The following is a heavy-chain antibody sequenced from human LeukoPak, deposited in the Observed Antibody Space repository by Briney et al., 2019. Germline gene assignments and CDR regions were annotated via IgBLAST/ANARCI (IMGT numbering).Heavy chain of an antibody. J-gene: IGHJ4*02. D-gene: IGHD3-3*01. CDR1: EFPFAPFW. V-gene: IGHV3-7*04. CDR2: MNRDGSEV. Sequence: PGGSLRLSCAASEFPFAPFWMTWVRQAPGKGPEFVATMNRDGSEVAYGNSVRGRFTISRDNAKNSLYLQMYSLRAEDTAVYYCARGIDEWLYLNYWGQGALVTVSS. CDR3: ARGIDEWLYLNY.